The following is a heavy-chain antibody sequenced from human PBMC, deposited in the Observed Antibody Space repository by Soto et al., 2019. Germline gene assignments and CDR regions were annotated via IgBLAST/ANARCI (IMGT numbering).Heavy chain of an antibody. V-gene: IGHV1-69*13. CDR2: IIPIFGTA. Sequence: SXKVSFKASGGTXTSYAIRLVRQAPGQGLEWMGGIIPIFGTANYAQKFQGRVTITADESTSTAYMELSSLRSEDTAVYYCEREPPYYDIHRSPPHFDYWGQGTLGTVSS. CDR1: GGTXTSYA. CDR3: EREPPYYDIHRSPPHFDY. J-gene: IGHJ4*02. D-gene: IGHD3-22*01.